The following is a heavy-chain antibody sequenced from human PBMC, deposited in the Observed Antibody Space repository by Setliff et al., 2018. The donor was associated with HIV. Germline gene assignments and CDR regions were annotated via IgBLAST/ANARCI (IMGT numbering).Heavy chain of an antibody. Sequence: ASVKVSCKASGYSFARYGLSWVRQAPGQGLEWMGWISGFNGNTKYAQSFQDRVATTTETATSTAYMEMRSLRSDDTAVYFCARVPYRSAWFSGGHDAFDIWGQGTMVTVPS. CDR2: ISGFNGNT. CDR3: ARVPYRSAWFSGGHDAFDI. CDR1: GYSFARYG. D-gene: IGHD6-19*01. V-gene: IGHV1-18*01. J-gene: IGHJ3*02.